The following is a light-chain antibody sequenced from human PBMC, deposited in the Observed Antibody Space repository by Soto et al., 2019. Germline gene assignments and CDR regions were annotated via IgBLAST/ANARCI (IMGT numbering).Light chain of an antibody. Sequence: QTVVTQPASVSGSPGQSITISCTGTSSDVGSYNLVSWYQQHPGKAPKLMIYEGSKRPSGVSNRFSGSKSGNTASLTISGLQAEDEADYYCCSYVGSRVFGGGTKLTVL. J-gene: IGLJ2*01. CDR3: CSYVGSRV. CDR2: EGS. V-gene: IGLV2-23*01. CDR1: SSDVGSYNL.